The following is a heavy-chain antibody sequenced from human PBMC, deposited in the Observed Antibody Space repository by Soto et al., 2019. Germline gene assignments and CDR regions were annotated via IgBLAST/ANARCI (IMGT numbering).Heavy chain of an antibody. J-gene: IGHJ6*03. CDR3: ATTVANPSYYYYMDV. Sequence: ASVKVSCTASGYTFTSYDINWVRQAPGKGLEWMGGFDPEDGETIYAQKFQGRVTMTEDTSTDTAYMELSSLRSEDTAVYYCATTVANPSYYYYMDVWGKGTTVTVSS. D-gene: IGHD4-17*01. V-gene: IGHV1-24*01. CDR2: FDPEDGET. CDR1: GYTFTSYD.